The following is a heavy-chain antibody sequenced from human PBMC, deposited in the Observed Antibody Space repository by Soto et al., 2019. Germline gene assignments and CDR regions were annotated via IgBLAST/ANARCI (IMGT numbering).Heavy chain of an antibody. CDR1: GGSFSGYY. CDR3: ARRITQLVVVVDY. D-gene: IGHD6-13*01. CDR2: IDHSGST. J-gene: IGHJ4*02. Sequence: QVQLQQWGAGLLKPSETLSLTCAVSGGSFSGYYWSWIRQPPGKGLEWIGEIDHSGSTSYNPSLRCLVSMSGDTSRIQFSLKLSSVTATDTAVYFCARRITQLVVVVDYLGQGTLVTVSS. V-gene: IGHV4-34*01.